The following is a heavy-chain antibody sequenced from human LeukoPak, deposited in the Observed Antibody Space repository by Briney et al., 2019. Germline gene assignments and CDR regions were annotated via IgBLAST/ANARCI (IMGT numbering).Heavy chain of an antibody. V-gene: IGHV4-59*01. D-gene: IGHD3-10*01. CDR1: GGAISSYY. CDR2: IYYSGST. Sequence: SETLSLTCNVSGGAISSYYRSWIREPPGQGLEWIGDIYYSGSTNYNPSLKSRVTISVDTSKNQFSLKLSSVTVADTAVYYCARDNGFAGFGELYHNWFDPWGQGTLVTVSS. J-gene: IGHJ5*02. CDR3: ARDNGFAGFGELYHNWFDP.